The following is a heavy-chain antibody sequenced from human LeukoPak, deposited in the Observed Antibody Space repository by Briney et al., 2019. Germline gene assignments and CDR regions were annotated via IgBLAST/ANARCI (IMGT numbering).Heavy chain of an antibody. CDR3: ARDLYGDYARRMDY. D-gene: IGHD4-17*01. CDR1: GFTVISNY. V-gene: IGHV3-53*01. CDR2: IYSGGGT. Sequence: TGGSLRLSCAASGFTVISNYMSWVRQAPGKGLEWVSVIYSGGGTFYADSVKGRFTISRDNAKNSLYLQMNSLRAEDTAVYYCARDLYGDYARRMDYWGQGTLVTVSS. J-gene: IGHJ4*02.